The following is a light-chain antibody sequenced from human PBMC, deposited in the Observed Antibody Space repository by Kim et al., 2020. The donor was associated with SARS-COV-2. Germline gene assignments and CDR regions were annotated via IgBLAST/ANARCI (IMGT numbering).Light chain of an antibody. CDR2: QDS. V-gene: IGLV3-1*01. CDR1: KLGDKY. CDR3: QAWDSRTVV. Sequence: SYELTQPPSVSVSPGQTASITCSGDKLGDKYACWYQQKPGQSPVLVLYQDSKRPSGIPERFSGSNSGNTATLTISGTQAMDEADYYCQAWDSRTVVFGGGTQLTVL. J-gene: IGLJ2*01.